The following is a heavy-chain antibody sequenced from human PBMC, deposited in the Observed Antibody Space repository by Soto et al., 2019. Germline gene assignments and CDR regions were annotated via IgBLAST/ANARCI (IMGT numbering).Heavy chain of an antibody. J-gene: IGHJ2*01. D-gene: IGHD7-27*01. CDR3: AHRGTGVGTWDFDL. V-gene: IGHV2-5*02. CDR1: GFSLSTSGVG. Sequence: QITLKESGPTLVKPTQTLTLTCTFSGFSLSTSGVGVGWIRQPPEKALEWLALIYWDDDKRYNPSPKSRLTITEDTSKNQLVLTITNMDHVATATYYCAHRGTGVGTWDFDLWGRGTLVTVSS. CDR2: IYWDDDK.